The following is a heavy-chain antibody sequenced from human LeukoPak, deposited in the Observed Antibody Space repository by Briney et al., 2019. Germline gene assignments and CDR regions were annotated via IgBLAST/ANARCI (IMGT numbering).Heavy chain of an antibody. D-gene: IGHD3-22*01. V-gene: IGHV4-61*10. J-gene: IGHJ6*03. CDR2: IFARQNT. CDR1: GGSISSGSHF. CDR3: ARLSDYDVDTSHYMDV. Sequence: SETLSLTCTVSGGSISSGSHFWTWIRQPAGKGLEWIGHIFARQNTNYNPSLKSRLTILEDTSKNQFSLKLTSVLAADTADYFCARLSDYDVDTSHYMDVWGKGTTVTVSS.